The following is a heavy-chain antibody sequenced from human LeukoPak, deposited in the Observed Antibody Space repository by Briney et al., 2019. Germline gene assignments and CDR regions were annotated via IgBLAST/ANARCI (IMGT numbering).Heavy chain of an antibody. CDR1: GFTFSSYG. CDR3: AKDLLVAAGIGY. Sequence: GGSLRLSCAASGFTFSSYGMHWVRQAPGKGLEWVAVIWYDGSNKYYVDSVKGRFTISRDNSKNTLYLQMNSLRAEDTAVYYCAKDLLVAAGIGYWGLGTLVSLSS. CDR2: IWYDGSNK. V-gene: IGHV3-33*06. J-gene: IGHJ4*02. D-gene: IGHD6-13*01.